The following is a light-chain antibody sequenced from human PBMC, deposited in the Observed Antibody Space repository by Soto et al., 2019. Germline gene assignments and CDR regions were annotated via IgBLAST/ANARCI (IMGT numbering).Light chain of an antibody. CDR2: GAS. J-gene: IGKJ4*01. Sequence: EIVLTQSPGTLSLSPGERATLFCRASQRVTSSSIAWHQQKPGQAPRLLIYGASSRATGIPDRFSASGSGTDFTLTISTLESEDSALYYCQHYGSSPGLTFGGGTKVEIK. CDR1: QRVTSSS. V-gene: IGKV3-20*01. CDR3: QHYGSSPGLT.